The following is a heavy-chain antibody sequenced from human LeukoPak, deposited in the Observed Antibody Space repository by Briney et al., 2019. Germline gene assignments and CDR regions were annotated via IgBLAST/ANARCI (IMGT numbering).Heavy chain of an antibody. CDR2: ISAYNANT. D-gene: IGHD6-13*01. CDR1: GYTFTSYG. J-gene: IGHJ4*02. CDR3: STGDSSSWYGQSEGDY. V-gene: IGHV1-18*01. Sequence: GGSVRVSCTASGYTFTSYGMSWVRQAPGQGLEWVGWISAYNANTNYAHKLQPRVTMTTDTSTSTAYMELSSLRSDDPAVYYCSTGDSSSWYGQSEGDYSGQGALVTLSS.